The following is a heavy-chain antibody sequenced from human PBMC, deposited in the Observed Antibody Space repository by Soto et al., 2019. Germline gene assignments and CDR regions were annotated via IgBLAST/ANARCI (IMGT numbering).Heavy chain of an antibody. Sequence: GGSLRLSCAASAFTFSTYSMNWVRQAPGKGLEWVSYISSSSSTIYFADSVRGRFTISRDNAKNSLYLQINSLRAEDTAVYYCARATNYYYGMDVWGQGT. V-gene: IGHV3-48*01. CDR3: ARATNYYYGMDV. CDR1: AFTFSTYS. CDR2: ISSSSSTI. D-gene: IGHD1-1*01. J-gene: IGHJ6*02.